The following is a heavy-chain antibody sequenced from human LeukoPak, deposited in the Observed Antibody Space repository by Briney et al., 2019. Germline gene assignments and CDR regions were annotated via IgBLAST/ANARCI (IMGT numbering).Heavy chain of an antibody. D-gene: IGHD2-2*01. J-gene: IGHJ4*02. CDR3: AKDLGYCSSTSCYLNDY. V-gene: IGHV3-23*01. Sequence: PGGSLRPSCAASGFTFSSYAMSWVRQAPGKGLEWVSAISDSGGSTYCADSVKGRFTISRDNSKNTLYLQMNSLRAEDTAVYYCAKDLGYCSSTSCYLNDYWGQGTLVTVSS. CDR1: GFTFSSYA. CDR2: ISDSGGST.